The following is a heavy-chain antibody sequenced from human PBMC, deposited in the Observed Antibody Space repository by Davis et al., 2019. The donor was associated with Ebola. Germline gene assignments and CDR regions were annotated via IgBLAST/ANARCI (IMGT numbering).Heavy chain of an antibody. CDR1: GFTFSSYW. D-gene: IGHD6-19*01. V-gene: IGHV3-21*01. CDR2: ISSSSSYI. CDR3: AREAAVALFDY. J-gene: IGHJ4*02. Sequence: GESLKISCAASGFTFSSYWMNWVRQAPGKGLEWVSSISSSSSYIYYADSVKGRFTISRDNAKNSLYLQMNSLRAEDTAVYYCAREAAVALFDYWGQGTLVTVSS.